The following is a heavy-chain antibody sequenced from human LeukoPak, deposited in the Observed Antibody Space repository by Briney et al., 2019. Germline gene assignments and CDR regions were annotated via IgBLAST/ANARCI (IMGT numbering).Heavy chain of an antibody. CDR2: ISGRSSHV. CDR1: GFSFSDYE. D-gene: IGHD3-16*01. J-gene: IGHJ4*02. Sequence: GGSLRLSCSASGFSFSDYEMNWFRRAPGQGLEWLSSISGRSSHVYYGDSVKGRFSISRDNAMNSVFLQMNSLGVDDTAVYYCGRAFPPLRTASAGDLWGQGTLVTVSS. CDR3: GRAFPPLRTASAGDL. V-gene: IGHV3-21*01.